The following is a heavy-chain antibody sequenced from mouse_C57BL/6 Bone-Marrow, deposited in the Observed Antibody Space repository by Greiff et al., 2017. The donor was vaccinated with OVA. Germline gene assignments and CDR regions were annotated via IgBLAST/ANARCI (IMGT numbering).Heavy chain of an antibody. V-gene: IGHV1-61*01. D-gene: IGHD1-1*01. J-gene: IGHJ1*03. Sequence: VQLQQPGAELVRPGSSVKLSCKASGYTFTSYWMDWVKQRPGQGLEWIGNIYPSDSETHYNQKFKDKATLTVDKSSSTAYMQLSSLTSEDSAGDDCARKCYGSSGGWDFDVWGRGTTVTVSS. CDR3: ARKCYGSSGGWDFDV. CDR1: GYTFTSYW. CDR2: IYPSDSET.